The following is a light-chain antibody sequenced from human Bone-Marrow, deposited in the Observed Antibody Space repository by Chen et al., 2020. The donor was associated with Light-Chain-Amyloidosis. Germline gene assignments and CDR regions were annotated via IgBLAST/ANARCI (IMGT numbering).Light chain of an antibody. J-gene: IGLJ2*01. CDR3: SSCRSGSYVL. CDR2: EVN. V-gene: IGLV2-14*01. Sequence: QSALTQPSSVSWSPGQSITISCAGTSRDVGGYNFVSWYQQKAGKVPRLIIYEVNHRPSGVSSRFSASKCGNTTSLTTAGLQKEEEGEYYCSSCRSGSYVLVGGGTKLTVL. CDR1: SRDVGGYNF.